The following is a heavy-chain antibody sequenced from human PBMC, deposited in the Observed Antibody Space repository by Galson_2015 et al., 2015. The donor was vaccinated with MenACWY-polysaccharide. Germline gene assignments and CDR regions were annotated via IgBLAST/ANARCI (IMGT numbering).Heavy chain of an antibody. CDR2: IFSNDEK. J-gene: IGHJ6*03. CDR1: GFSLSHARLG. CDR3: ARVPIVIQGPYYYYYMDV. D-gene: IGHD2/OR15-2a*01. V-gene: IGHV2-26*01. Sequence: PALVKPTQPLTLTCTVSGFSLSHARLGVSWIRQPPGKALEWLAHIFSNDEKSYSTSLKTKLTISQDTSKSQVVLTMTNLDPVDTATYYCARVPIVIQGPYYYYYMDVWGKGTTVTVSS.